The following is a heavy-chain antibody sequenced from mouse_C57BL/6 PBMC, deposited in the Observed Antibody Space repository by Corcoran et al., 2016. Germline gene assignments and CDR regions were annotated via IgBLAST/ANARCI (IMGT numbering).Heavy chain of an antibody. D-gene: IGHD1-1*01. CDR1: GFNITNTY. CDR3: ARYYGSSPWFAY. V-gene: IGHV14-3*01. CDR2: IDPANGNT. J-gene: IGHJ3*01. Sequence: EDQMQQSVAELVRPGATVKLSCTASGFNITNTYMHWVKQRPEQGLEWIGRIDPANGNTKYAPKFQGKATITADTYSNTAYLQLSSLTSEDTAIYYGARYYGSSPWFAYWGQGTLVTVSA.